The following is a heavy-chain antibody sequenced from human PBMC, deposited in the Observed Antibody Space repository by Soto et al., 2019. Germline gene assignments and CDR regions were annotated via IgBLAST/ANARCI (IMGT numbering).Heavy chain of an antibody. CDR1: GGSISSGGYY. J-gene: IGHJ4*02. Sequence: SETLSLTCTVSGGSISSGGYYWSWIRQHPGKGLEWIGYIYYSGSTYYNPSLKSRVTISVDTSKNQFSLKLSSVTAADTAVYYCARDLRYGSGSYYTYSYFDYWGQGTLVTVS. V-gene: IGHV4-31*03. CDR3: ARDLRYGSGSYYTYSYFDY. D-gene: IGHD3-10*01. CDR2: IYYSGST.